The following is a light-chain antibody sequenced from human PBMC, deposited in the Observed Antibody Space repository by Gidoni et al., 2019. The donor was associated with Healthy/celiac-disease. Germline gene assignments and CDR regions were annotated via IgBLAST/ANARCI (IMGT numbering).Light chain of an antibody. CDR1: QSVSSN. V-gene: IGKV3-15*01. Sequence: EILMTHSPATLSVSPGERATLSCRASQSVSSNLAWYQQKPGQAPRLLIYGASTRATGIPARFSGSGSGTEFNLTISSLQSEDFAVYYCQQYNNWTTLTFGGGTKVEIK. CDR3: QQYNNWTTLT. CDR2: GAS. J-gene: IGKJ4*01.